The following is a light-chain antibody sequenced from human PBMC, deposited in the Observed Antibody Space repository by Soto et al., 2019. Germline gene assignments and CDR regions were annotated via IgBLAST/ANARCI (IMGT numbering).Light chain of an antibody. CDR3: QKYNSYLWT. V-gene: IGKV1-5*01. CDR1: RSITSY. CDR2: SEF. Sequence: DIQMTQSPSSLSASVGDIVTITCRASRSITSYLNWYQQKPGKAPNILIYSEFSLESGVPSRLSGSGSGTELNLTISRLQPDDFATYYCQKYNSYLWTFGQGTKVDIK. J-gene: IGKJ1*01.